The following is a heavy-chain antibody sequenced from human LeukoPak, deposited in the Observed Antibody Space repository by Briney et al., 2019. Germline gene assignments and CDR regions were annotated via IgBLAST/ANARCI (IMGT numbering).Heavy chain of an antibody. CDR2: IRGSGGST. CDR3: AKDPHYDSSGYSFDP. CDR1: GFTFSNYA. Sequence: PGGSLRLSCAASGFTFSNYAMSWVRQAPGKGLEWVTGIRGSGGSTYYADSVKGRFTISRDNSKNTLYLQMNSLRAEDTAVYYCAKDPHYDSSGYSFDPWGQGTLVTVSS. V-gene: IGHV3-23*01. D-gene: IGHD3-22*01. J-gene: IGHJ5*02.